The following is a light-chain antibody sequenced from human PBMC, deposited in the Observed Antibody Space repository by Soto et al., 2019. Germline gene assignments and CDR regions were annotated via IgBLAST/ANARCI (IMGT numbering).Light chain of an antibody. CDR1: QGISSS. V-gene: IGKV1-27*01. CDR3: QEYYSPQFT. J-gene: IGKJ3*01. CDR2: AAS. Sequence: DIQMTQSPSSLSASVGYRVTITCRASQGISSSLAWYQQKPGKVPELLIYAASTLHSGVPSRFSGSGSGTDFTLTIISLQPEDGATYYCQEYYSPQFTFGPVTK.